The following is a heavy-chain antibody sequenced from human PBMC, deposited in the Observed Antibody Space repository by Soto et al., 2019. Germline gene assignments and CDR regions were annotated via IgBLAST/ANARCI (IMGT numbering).Heavy chain of an antibody. Sequence: ESGPTLVNPTQTLTLTCTFSGFSLNSNGMCVNWIRQPPGKALEWLALIDWDDDEYYSTSLKTRLTISRDTSKSQVVLTMTNMDPVDTATYYCARTSALPLGYPHGMHVWGQGTPVTVSS. V-gene: IGHV2-70*13. CDR3: ARTSALPLGYPHGMHV. J-gene: IGHJ6*02. CDR2: IDWDDDE. CDR1: GFSLNSNGMC. D-gene: IGHD7-27*01.